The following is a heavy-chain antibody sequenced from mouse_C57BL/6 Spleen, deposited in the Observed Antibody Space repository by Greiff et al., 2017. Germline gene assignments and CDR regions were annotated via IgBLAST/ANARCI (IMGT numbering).Heavy chain of an antibody. CDR1: GYTFTSYW. CDR2: IDPSDSET. Sequence: VQLQQPGAELVRPGSSVKLSCKASGYTFTSYWMHWVKQRPIQGLEWIGNIDPSDSETHYNQKFKDKATLTVDKSSSTAYMQLSSLTSEDSAVYYCARGQITTVPMDYWGQGTSVTVSS. CDR3: ARGQITTVPMDY. J-gene: IGHJ4*01. V-gene: IGHV1-52*01. D-gene: IGHD1-1*01.